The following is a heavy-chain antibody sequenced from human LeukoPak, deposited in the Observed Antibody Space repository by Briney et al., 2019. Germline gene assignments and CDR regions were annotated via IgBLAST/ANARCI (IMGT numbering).Heavy chain of an antibody. CDR1: GFTFRSHX. V-gene: IGHV3-7*01. CDR2: IHQYGGAK. D-gene: IGHD3-10*01. J-gene: IGHJ5*02. CDR3: ARVEVALSQES. Sequence: GGSLRLSCEGSGFTFRSHXXXXVXXAXXXXXXWVANIHQYGGAKYCVDSVRGRFSISRDNAKNSLYLEMNSLRAEDTAVYYCARVEVALSQESWGQGTLVTVSS.